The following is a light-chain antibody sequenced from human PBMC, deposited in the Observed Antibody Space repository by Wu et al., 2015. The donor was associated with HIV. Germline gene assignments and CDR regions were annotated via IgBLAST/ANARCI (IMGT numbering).Light chain of an antibody. CDR2: AAS. V-gene: IGKV3-20*01. Sequence: EIVLSQSSGTLSLSPGERATVSCRASQRIDSRSLAWYQQRLGPAPRLLISAASNRAAGIPDRFNGSGSGTDFILTISGLEPEDSAVYFCQQYGGSPPVTFGQGT. CDR1: QRIDSRS. J-gene: IGKJ5*01. CDR3: QQYGGSPPVT.